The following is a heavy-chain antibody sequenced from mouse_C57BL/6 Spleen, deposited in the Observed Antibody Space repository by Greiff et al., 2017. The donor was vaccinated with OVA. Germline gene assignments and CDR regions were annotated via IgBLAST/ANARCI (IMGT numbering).Heavy chain of an antibody. CDR1: GYTFTDYY. Sequence: QLQQSGPVLVKPGASVKMSCKASGYTFTDYYMNWVKQSHGKSLEWIGVINPYNGGTSYNQKFKGKATLTVDKSSSTAYMELNSLTSEDSAVYYCALYGSSPWFAYWGQGTLVTVSA. V-gene: IGHV1-19*01. CDR3: ALYGSSPWFAY. CDR2: INPYNGGT. J-gene: IGHJ3*01. D-gene: IGHD1-1*01.